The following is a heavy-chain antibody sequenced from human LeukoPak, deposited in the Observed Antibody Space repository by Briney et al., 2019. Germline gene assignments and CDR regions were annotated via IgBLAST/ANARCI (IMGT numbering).Heavy chain of an antibody. Sequence: GGSLRLSCEGSGFSVSSKYMNWVRQAPGKGLEWVSILYSGGSTYCADSVKGRFTVSRDSSKNTLYLHMNSLRVEDTAVYYCARVGDHYHWYLDVWGRGTLVTVSS. D-gene: IGHD3-10*01. CDR1: GFSVSSKY. V-gene: IGHV3-53*01. CDR3: ARVGDHYHWYLDV. J-gene: IGHJ2*01. CDR2: LYSGGST.